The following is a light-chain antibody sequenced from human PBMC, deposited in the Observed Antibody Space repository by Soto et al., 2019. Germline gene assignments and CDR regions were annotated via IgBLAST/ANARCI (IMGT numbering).Light chain of an antibody. J-gene: IGLJ2*01. CDR2: EAS. V-gene: IGLV2-23*01. CDR1: SNDVGTYNL. CDR3: CSYGRSVV. Sequence: QSVLTQPASVSGSPGQSITISCTGISNDVGTYNLVSWYQHHPGKAPKLIIYEASKRPSGVPNRFSGSKSGNTASLTISGLHAEDEADYYCCSYGRSVVFGGGTNLTVL.